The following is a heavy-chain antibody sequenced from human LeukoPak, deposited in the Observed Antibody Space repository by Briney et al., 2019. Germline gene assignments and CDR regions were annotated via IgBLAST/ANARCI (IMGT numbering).Heavy chain of an antibody. Sequence: DSVKGRFTISRDNSKNTLYLQMNNLRAEDTAVYYCAKDWRTYCGGDCYFDYWGQGTLVTVSS. CDR3: AKDWRTYCGGDCYFDY. V-gene: IGHV3-33*06. D-gene: IGHD2-21*02. J-gene: IGHJ4*02.